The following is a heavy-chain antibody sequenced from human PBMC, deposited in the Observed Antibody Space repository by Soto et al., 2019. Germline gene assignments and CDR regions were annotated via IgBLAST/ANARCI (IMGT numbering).Heavy chain of an antibody. CDR2: IFYSGSI. D-gene: IGHD2-15*01. CDR3: AADPRLAAAATTPSH. V-gene: IGHV4-59*01. Sequence: SETLSLTCTISGGSINNYFWSWIRQTPGKGLDWIGYIFYSGSINYNPSLMSRVSISMNTSKNQFSLRLISVTTADTAIYYCAADPRLAAAATTPSHRGPGILVTVAS. CDR1: GGSINNYF. J-gene: IGHJ1*01.